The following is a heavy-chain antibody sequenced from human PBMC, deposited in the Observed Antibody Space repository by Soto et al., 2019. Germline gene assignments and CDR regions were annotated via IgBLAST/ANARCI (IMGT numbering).Heavy chain of an antibody. CDR3: ARGLYDIVVVVAATRGAFDI. CDR2: INHSGST. CDR1: DGSFSGYY. D-gene: IGHD2-15*01. Sequence: SQTLSLTCAVYDGSFSGYYWSWIRQPPGKGLEWIGEINHSGSTNYNPSLKSRVTISVDTSKNQFSLKLSSVTAADTAVYYCARGLYDIVVVVAATRGAFDIWGQGTMVTVSS. V-gene: IGHV4-34*01. J-gene: IGHJ3*02.